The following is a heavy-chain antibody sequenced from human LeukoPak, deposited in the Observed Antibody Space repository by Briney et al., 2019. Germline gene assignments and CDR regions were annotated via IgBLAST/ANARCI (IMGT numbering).Heavy chain of an antibody. CDR3: AREYYKYDSGSRLRGIYYYYMDV. Sequence: PSETLSLTCTVSGGSISSGSYYWSWIRQPAGKGLEWIGRIYTSGSTNYNPSLKSRVTISVDTSKNQFSLKLSSVTAADTAVYYCAREYYKYDSGSRLRGIYYYYMDVWGKGTTVTISS. CDR1: GGSISSGSYY. D-gene: IGHD3-10*01. V-gene: IGHV4-61*02. CDR2: IYTSGST. J-gene: IGHJ6*03.